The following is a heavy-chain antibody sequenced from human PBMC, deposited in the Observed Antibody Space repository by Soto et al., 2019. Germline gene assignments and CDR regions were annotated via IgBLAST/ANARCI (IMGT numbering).Heavy chain of an antibody. CDR3: ARCPFKDIVLMVYAEYYFDY. V-gene: IGHV3-7*01. Sequence: EVQLVESGGGLVQPGGSLRLSCAASGFTFSSYWMSWVRQAPGKGLEWVANIKQDGSEKYYVDSVKGRFTISRDNAKNSLYLQMNSLRAEDTAVYYCARCPFKDIVLMVYAEYYFDYWGQGTLVTVSS. J-gene: IGHJ4*02. CDR1: GFTFSSYW. D-gene: IGHD2-8*01. CDR2: IKQDGSEK.